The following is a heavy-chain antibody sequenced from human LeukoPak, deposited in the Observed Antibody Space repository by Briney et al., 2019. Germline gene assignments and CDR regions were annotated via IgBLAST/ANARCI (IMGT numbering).Heavy chain of an antibody. D-gene: IGHD3-22*01. Sequence: SVKVSCKASGRTVSSYTISWVGQSPGQGLEWMGRIIPFLVIANYAQKFQGRVAITADKATSTAYMELSSLKSEDTAVYYCARGSAYYYDSSGYYYGYFQHWGNGTMVTVSS. CDR3: ARGSAYYYDSSGYYYGYFQH. CDR2: IIPFLVIA. V-gene: IGHV1-69*02. J-gene: IGHJ1*01. CDR1: GRTVSSYT.